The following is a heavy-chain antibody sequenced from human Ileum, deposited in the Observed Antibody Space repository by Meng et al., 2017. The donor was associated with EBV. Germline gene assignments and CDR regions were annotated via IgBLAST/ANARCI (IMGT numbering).Heavy chain of an antibody. CDR3: ARGNKVSDRGFDY. CDR2: INHSGGT. J-gene: IGHJ4*02. D-gene: IGHD3-10*01. CDR1: GGSFSGYY. V-gene: IGHV4-34*01. Sequence: GQLQQVGEGLLKPSETLSPTCAVYGGSFSGYYWSWIRQPPGKGLEWIGEINHSGGTNYNPSLKSRVTISVDTSKNQFSLKLSSVTAADTAVYYCARGNKVSDRGFDYWGQGTLVTVSS.